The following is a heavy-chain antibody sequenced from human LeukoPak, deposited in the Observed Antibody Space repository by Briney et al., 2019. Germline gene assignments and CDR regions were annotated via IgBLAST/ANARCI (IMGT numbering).Heavy chain of an antibody. J-gene: IGHJ4*02. CDR2: IIPILGIA. V-gene: IGHV1-69*04. D-gene: IGHD5-24*01. CDR3: AGDKRDCYKYPDFWHPFDY. CDR1: GGTFSSYA. Sequence: SVKVSCKASGGTFSSYAISWVRQAPGQGLEWMGRIIPILGIANYAQKFQGRVTNTADKSTSTAYMELSRHRSEDKAGDEWAGDKRDCYKYPDFWHPFDYWGQGTLVTGSS.